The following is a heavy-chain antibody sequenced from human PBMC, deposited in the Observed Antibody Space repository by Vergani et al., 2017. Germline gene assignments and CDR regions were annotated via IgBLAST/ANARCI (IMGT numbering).Heavy chain of an antibody. Sequence: QVQLQESGPGLVKPSEPLSLTCTVSGGSISSYYWSWIRQPAGKGLEWIGRIYTSGSTNYNPSLKSRVTMSVDTSKNQFSLKLSSVTAADTAVYYCARADYYYDSSGYSLDYWGQGTLVTVSS. V-gene: IGHV4-4*07. D-gene: IGHD3-22*01. J-gene: IGHJ4*02. CDR1: GGSISSYY. CDR3: ARADYYYDSSGYSLDY. CDR2: IYTSGST.